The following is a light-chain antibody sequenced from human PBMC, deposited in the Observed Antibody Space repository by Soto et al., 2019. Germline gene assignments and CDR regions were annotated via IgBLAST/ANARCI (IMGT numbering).Light chain of an antibody. J-gene: IGKJ1*01. Sequence: DIQMTQSPSSLSASVGDRVTITCRASQSISSYLNWYQQKPGKAPELLIYAASTLQSGVPSRFSGSRSRTDFTLTISSLQPEDFATYYCQQCYISPWTFGQGTKVEIK. V-gene: IGKV1-39*01. CDR1: QSISSY. CDR3: QQCYISPWT. CDR2: AAS.